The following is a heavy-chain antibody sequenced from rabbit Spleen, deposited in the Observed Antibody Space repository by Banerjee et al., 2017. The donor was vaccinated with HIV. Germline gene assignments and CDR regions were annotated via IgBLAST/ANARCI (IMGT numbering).Heavy chain of an antibody. CDR2: IDAGSSGST. J-gene: IGHJ5*01. Sequence: QSLEESGGDLVKPEGSLTLTCTASGFTLNRFYMCWVRQAPGKGLEWIACIDAGSSGSTYYASWAKGRFTISKTSSTTVTLQMTGLTAADTATYFCSRGAWSDDCMNLWGQGTLVTVS. V-gene: IGHV1S40*01. CDR1: GFTLNRFY. D-gene: IGHD3-1*01. CDR3: SRGAWSDDCMNL.